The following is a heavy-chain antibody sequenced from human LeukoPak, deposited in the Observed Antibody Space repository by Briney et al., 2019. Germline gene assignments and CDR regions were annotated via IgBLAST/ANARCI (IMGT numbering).Heavy chain of an antibody. V-gene: IGHV3-48*02. CDR3: ARTISSTSWGLDY. J-gene: IGHJ4*02. CDR1: GFTFSSYS. D-gene: IGHD2-2*01. CDR2: ISSSSSTI. Sequence: TGGSLRLSCVASGFTFSSYSMNWVRQAPGKGLEWVSYISSSSSTIYYADSVKGRFTISRDNAKNSLYLQMNSLRDEDTAVYYCARTISSTSWGLDYWGQGTLVTVSS.